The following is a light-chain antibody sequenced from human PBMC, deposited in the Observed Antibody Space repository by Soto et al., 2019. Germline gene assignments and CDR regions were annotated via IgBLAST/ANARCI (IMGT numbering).Light chain of an antibody. V-gene: IGKV3-15*01. J-gene: IGKJ4*01. Sequence: EIVMTQSPATLSVSPGERATLSCRASQSVSSNLAWYQQKPGQAPRLLIYGASTRATGIPXXXXXXGSXTXXXXXXXXXXSXXXAVYYCQHYNNWPPLTFGGGTKVEXK. CDR3: QHYNNWPPLT. CDR1: QSVSSN. CDR2: GAS.